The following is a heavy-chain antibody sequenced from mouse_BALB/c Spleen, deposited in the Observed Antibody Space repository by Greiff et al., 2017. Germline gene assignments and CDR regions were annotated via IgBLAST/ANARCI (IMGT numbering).Heavy chain of an antibody. CDR1: GFTFSSYG. CDR2: ISSGGSYT. Sequence: DVKLVESGGDLVKPGGSLKLSCAASGFTFSSYGMSWVRQTPDKRLEWVATISSGGSYTYYPDSVKGRFTISRDNAKNTLYLQMSSLKSEDTAMYYCARQGERAMDYWGQGTSVTVSS. J-gene: IGHJ4*01. CDR3: ARQGERAMDY. V-gene: IGHV5-6*02.